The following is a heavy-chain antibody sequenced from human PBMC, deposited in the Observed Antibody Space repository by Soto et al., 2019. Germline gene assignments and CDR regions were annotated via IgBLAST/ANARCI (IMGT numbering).Heavy chain of an antibody. D-gene: IGHD6-13*01. CDR1: GGTFSSYR. CDR2: IVPIYRTA. CDR3: ARDSGAKLSSS. V-gene: IGHV1-69*13. J-gene: IGHJ4*02. Sequence: ASVKVSCKASGGTFSSYRFNWVRQARGQGLEWLGGIVPIYRTADYAQKFQGGVTITADESTRTVYLELSSLKSQDTALYYCARDSGAKLSSSWGQGTLVTVSS.